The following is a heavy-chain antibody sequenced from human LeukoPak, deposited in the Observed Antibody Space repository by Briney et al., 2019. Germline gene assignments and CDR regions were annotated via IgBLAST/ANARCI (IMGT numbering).Heavy chain of an antibody. V-gene: IGHV3-53*01. D-gene: IGHD2-8*01. J-gene: IGHJ5*02. Sequence: TGGSLRLSCAASGFTVSSNSMSWVRQAPGKGLEWVSIIYSGDSTYYADSVKGRLSISRDNSKNTLYLQMNSLRAEDTAVYYCAREALPNGVWRVGWFDPWGQGTLVTVFS. CDR2: IYSGDST. CDR3: AREALPNGVWRVGWFDP. CDR1: GFTVSSNS.